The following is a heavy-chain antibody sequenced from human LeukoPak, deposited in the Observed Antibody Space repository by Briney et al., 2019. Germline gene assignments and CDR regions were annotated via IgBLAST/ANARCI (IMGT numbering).Heavy chain of an antibody. CDR1: GGTFSNYP. CDR3: ARDRVLWFGEFDFDY. J-gene: IGHJ4*02. D-gene: IGHD3-10*01. V-gene: IGHV1-2*02. Sequence: VASVKVSCKASGGTFSNYPIIWVRQAPGQGLEWMGWINPNSGGTNYAQKFQGRVTMTRDTSISTAYMELSRLRSDDTAVYYCARDRVLWFGEFDFDYWGQGTLVTVSS. CDR2: INPNSGGT.